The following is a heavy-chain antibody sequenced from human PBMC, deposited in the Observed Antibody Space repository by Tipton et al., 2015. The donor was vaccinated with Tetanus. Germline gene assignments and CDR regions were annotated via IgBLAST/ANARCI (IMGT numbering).Heavy chain of an antibody. J-gene: IGHJ6*02. V-gene: IGHV3-48*02. D-gene: IGHD3-10*01. CDR3: ARDRLWFGELSHYYYYGMDV. CDR1: GFTFSSYT. CDR2: ISSSSTI. Sequence: GSLRLSCAASGFTFSSYTMNWVRQAPGKGLEWVSYISSSSTIYYADSVKGRFTISRDNAKNSLYLQMNSLRDEDTAVYYCARDRLWFGELSHYYYYGMDVWGQGTTVTVSS.